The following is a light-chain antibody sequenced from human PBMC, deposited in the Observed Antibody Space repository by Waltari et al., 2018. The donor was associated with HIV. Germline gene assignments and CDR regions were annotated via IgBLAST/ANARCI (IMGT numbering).Light chain of an antibody. CDR3: QQAYSIPLT. CDR1: QYINKY. Sequence: IQVTQSPSSLSASVGDTVTITCRASQYINKYVNWFQKKPVKAPQLLVYAASFLQSGVPSRFKGSAFGTEFTLTISSLQPEDYATYYCQQAYSIPLTFGPGTKVDIK. J-gene: IGKJ3*01. V-gene: IGKV1-39*01. CDR2: AAS.